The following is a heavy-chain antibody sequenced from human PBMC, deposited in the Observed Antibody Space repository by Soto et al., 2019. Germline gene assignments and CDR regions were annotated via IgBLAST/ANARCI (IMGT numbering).Heavy chain of an antibody. CDR3: ARDKWRAGAGGFYGMDV. CDR1: GDSISSGGNS. D-gene: IGHD6-13*01. CDR2: IFHSGTT. Sequence: QLQLQEAGSGLVKPSQTLSLTCAVSGDSISSGGNSWNWIRQPPGQGLEWAGYIFHSGTTYYNPSLKSGDTISLDRSKNQFSLKLTPVTAADTAVYYCARDKWRAGAGGFYGMDVWGQGTTVTVSS. V-gene: IGHV4-30-2*01. J-gene: IGHJ6*02.